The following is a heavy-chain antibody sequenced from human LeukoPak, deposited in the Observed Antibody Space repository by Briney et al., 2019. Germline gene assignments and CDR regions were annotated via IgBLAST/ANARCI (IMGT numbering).Heavy chain of an antibody. J-gene: IGHJ4*02. V-gene: IGHV4-59*01. D-gene: IGHD3-9*01. CDR1: GGSISSYY. CDR3: ASVRSDQLQYFDY. Sequence: MPSETLSLTCTVSGGSISSYYWSWIRQPPGKGLEWIGYIYYSGSTNYNPSLKSRVTISVDTSKNQFSLKLSSVTAADTAVYYCASVRSDQLQYFDYWGQGTLVTVSS. CDR2: IYYSGST.